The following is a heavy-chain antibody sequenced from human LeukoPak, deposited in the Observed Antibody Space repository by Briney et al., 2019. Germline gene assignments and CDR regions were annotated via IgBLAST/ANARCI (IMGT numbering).Heavy chain of an antibody. Sequence: GGSLRLSCAASGFTFSSYGMHWVRQAPGKGLDWVAVISNDGSKKYYADYVKGRFTISRDNSKNTLSLQVSSLRTEDTAVYYCAKDRYSYAFEYSDSWGQGTLVTVSS. V-gene: IGHV3-30*18. CDR1: GFTFSSYG. CDR2: ISNDGSKK. D-gene: IGHD5-18*01. J-gene: IGHJ4*02. CDR3: AKDRYSYAFEYSDS.